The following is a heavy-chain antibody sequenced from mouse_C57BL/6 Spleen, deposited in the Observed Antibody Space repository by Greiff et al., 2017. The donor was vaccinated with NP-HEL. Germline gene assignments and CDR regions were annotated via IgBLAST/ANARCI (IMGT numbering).Heavy chain of an antibody. CDR1: GYTFTDYY. J-gene: IGHJ1*03. V-gene: IGHV1-76*01. CDR2: IYPGSGNT. CDR3: AIQGPYYYGSSLYWYFDV. D-gene: IGHD1-1*01. Sequence: QVQLQQSGAELVRPGASVKLSCKASGYTFTDYYINWVKQRPGQGLEWIARIYPGSGNTYYTETFKGKATLTAEKSSSTAYMQLSSLTSEDSAVYFCAIQGPYYYGSSLYWYFDVWGTGTTVTVSS.